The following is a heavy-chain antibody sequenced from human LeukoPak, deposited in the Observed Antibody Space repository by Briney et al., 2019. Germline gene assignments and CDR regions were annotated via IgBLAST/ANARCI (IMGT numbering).Heavy chain of an antibody. CDR1: GFTFSSYG. D-gene: IGHD3-10*01. Sequence: GGSLRLSCAASGFTFSSYGMHWVRQAPGKGLEWVAVISYDGSNKYYADSVKGRFTISRDNSKNTLYLQMNSLRAEDTAVYYCAKQRPQVRFIDYWGQGILVTVSS. J-gene: IGHJ4*02. V-gene: IGHV3-30*18. CDR2: ISYDGSNK. CDR3: AKQRPQVRFIDY.